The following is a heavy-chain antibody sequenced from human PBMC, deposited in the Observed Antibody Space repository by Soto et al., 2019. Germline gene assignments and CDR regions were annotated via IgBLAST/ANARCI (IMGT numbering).Heavy chain of an antibody. CDR2: TYYRSKWYN. Sequence: QTLSLTGAGSGYSVSTNSAAWNLIRQSPSRGLEWLGRTYYRSKWYNDYAVSVKSRININADTSKNQISLQLNSVTPEDTAVYYCARAGPDYYYYGLDVWGQGTTVTVSS. D-gene: IGHD3-10*01. V-gene: IGHV6-1*01. J-gene: IGHJ6*02. CDR3: ARAGPDYYYYGLDV. CDR1: GYSVSTNSAA.